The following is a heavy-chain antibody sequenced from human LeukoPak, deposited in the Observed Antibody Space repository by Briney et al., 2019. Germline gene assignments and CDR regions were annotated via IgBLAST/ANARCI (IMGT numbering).Heavy chain of an antibody. CDR2: FYHSGST. CDR3: ASAITPGYSSGWYDY. V-gene: IGHV4-59*01. CDR1: GGSISNYY. D-gene: IGHD6-19*01. Sequence: TSETLSLTCTVSGGSISNYYWSWIRQPPGKGLEWIGYFYHSGSTNYNPSLKSRVTISVDTSKNQFSLKLTSVTAADTAVYYCASAITPGYSSGWYDYWGQGTLVTVSS. J-gene: IGHJ4*02.